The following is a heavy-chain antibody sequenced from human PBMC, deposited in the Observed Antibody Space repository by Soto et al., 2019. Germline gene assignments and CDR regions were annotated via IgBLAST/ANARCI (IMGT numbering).Heavy chain of an antibody. CDR2: INPNSGGT. CDR1: GYTLTRYY. D-gene: IGHD3-22*01. J-gene: IGHJ3*02. Sequence: ASEGVPRRASGYTLTRYYMHWVRQAPGQGRGWMGWINPNSGGTNYAQKFQGWVTMTRDTSSNTVYMELSRLRSDDTAVYYCARSARYYYDSSGSKGHFDIWGQGTTVTVSS. V-gene: IGHV1-2*04. CDR3: ARSARYYYDSSGSKGHFDI.